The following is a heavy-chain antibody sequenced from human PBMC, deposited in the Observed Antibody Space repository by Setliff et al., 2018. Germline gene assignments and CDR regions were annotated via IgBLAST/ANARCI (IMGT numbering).Heavy chain of an antibody. CDR3: ARGKTFFGAFIRAFDI. Sequence: PSETLSLTCSVSGGSIDSHYWSWIRQPPGKGLEWIGSIYYSWNTNYNPSLKSRVTIWIDTSKNQFSLKLSSVTAADTAVYHCARGKTFFGAFIRAFDIWGQGRMVTVSS. CDR2: IYYSWNT. J-gene: IGHJ3*02. CDR1: GGSIDSHY. D-gene: IGHD3-3*01. V-gene: IGHV4-59*11.